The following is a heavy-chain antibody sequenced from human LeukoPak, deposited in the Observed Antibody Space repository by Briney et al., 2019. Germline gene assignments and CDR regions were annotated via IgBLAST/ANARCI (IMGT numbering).Heavy chain of an antibody. V-gene: IGHV3-23*01. CDR1: GFIFSSYA. Sequence: PGGSLRLSCAASGFIFSSYAMSWVRQAPGKGLEWVSGISGSGDNTYYADSVKGQFTISRDNSKNTLYLQMNSLRAEDTAVYYCAKLGRYYAILTAYFDYWGQGTLVTVSS. D-gene: IGHD3-9*01. J-gene: IGHJ4*02. CDR2: ISGSGDNT. CDR3: AKLGRYYAILTAYFDY.